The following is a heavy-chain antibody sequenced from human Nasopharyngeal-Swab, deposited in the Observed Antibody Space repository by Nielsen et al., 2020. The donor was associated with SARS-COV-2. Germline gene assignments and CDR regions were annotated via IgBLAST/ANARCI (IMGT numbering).Heavy chain of an antibody. D-gene: IGHD3-3*01. V-gene: IGHV1-2*06. CDR1: GYTFTGYY. CDR2: INPNSGGT. CDR3: ARGGDFWSGWELDYFYYYGMDV. J-gene: IGHJ6*02. Sequence: ASVKVSCKASGYTFTGYYLHWVRQAPGQGLEWMGRINPNSGGTNYAQKFQGRVTMTRDTSISKVYMELSRLRFDDTAVYYCARGGDFWSGWELDYFYYYGMDVWGQGTTVTVSS.